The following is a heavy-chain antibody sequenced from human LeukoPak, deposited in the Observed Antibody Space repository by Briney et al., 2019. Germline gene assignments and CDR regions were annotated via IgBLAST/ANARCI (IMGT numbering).Heavy chain of an antibody. J-gene: IGHJ3*02. V-gene: IGHV4-4*07. Sequence: SETLSLTCTVSGGSISSYYWSWIRQPAGKGLESIGHTSNSGSTNYNPSLKSRVTISVDTSKNQFSLKLSSVTAADTAVYFCARGPYAYDSSGAFDIWGQGTMVTVSS. CDR2: TSNSGST. D-gene: IGHD3-22*01. CDR1: GGSISSYY. CDR3: ARGPYAYDSSGAFDI.